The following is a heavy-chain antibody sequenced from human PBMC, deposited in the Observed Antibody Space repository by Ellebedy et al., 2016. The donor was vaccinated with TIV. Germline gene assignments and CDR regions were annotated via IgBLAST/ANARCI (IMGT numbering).Heavy chain of an antibody. V-gene: IGHV3-49*03. Sequence: GGSLRLXXAAFGFSFGDYAMNWFRQAPGKGLEWVGFMRSKTYGGTIEYAASVKGRFTISRDDSKSIVYLQMSSLKTEDTAAYFCTTDPAGGNSGASFASWGQGTLVTVSS. CDR3: TTDPAGGNSGASFAS. J-gene: IGHJ4*02. CDR2: MRSKTYGGTI. CDR1: GFSFGDYA. D-gene: IGHD4-23*01.